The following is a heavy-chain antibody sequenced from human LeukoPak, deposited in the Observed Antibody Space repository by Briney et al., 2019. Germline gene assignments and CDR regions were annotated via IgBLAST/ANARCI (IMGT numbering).Heavy chain of an antibody. CDR1: GFTFSSYW. D-gene: IGHD5-12*01. CDR3: AREAPEDSGYDLPGGY. J-gene: IGHJ4*02. CDR2: IKQEGSEK. Sequence: QPGGSLRLSCAASGFTFSSYWMSWVRQAPGKGLEWVANIKQEGSEKYYVDSVKGRFTISRDNAKNSLYLQMNSLRAEDTAVYYCAREAPEDSGYDLPGGYWGQGTLVTVSS. V-gene: IGHV3-7*03.